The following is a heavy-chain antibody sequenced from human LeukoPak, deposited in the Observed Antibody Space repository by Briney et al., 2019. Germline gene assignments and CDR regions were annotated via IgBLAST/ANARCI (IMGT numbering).Heavy chain of an antibody. Sequence: ASVKVSCKASGYTFTGYYMHWVRQAPGQGLEWMGWIDPNSGGTNYAQKFQGRVTMTRDTSISTAYMELSRLRSDDTAVYYCAPRRGIAVAGNKPWGQGTLVTVSS. CDR1: GYTFTGYY. CDR2: IDPNSGGT. V-gene: IGHV1-2*02. CDR3: APRRGIAVAGNKP. J-gene: IGHJ4*02. D-gene: IGHD6-19*01.